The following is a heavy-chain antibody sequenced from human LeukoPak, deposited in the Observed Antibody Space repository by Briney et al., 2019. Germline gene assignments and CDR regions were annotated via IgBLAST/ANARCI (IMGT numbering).Heavy chain of an antibody. V-gene: IGHV3-21*01. CDR2: ITSSSTYT. Sequence: GGSLRLSCAASGFSFSSYNMNWVRQTPGKGLEWVSSITSSSTYTFYADSVKGRFTISRDNAKNSLYLQMSSLRVEDTAVYYCARERFYDNSGFDYWGQGALVTVSS. D-gene: IGHD3-22*01. CDR1: GFSFSSYN. J-gene: IGHJ4*02. CDR3: ARERFYDNSGFDY.